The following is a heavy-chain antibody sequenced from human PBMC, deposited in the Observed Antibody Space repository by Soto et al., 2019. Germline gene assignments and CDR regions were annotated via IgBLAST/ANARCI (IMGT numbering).Heavy chain of an antibody. V-gene: IGHV4-30-2*01. D-gene: IGHD2-2*01. CDR3: ARVPDY. Sequence: SETLSLTCAVAGGSISSGFYSWSWLRQPPGKGLEWIGYMYHSGSTYYNPSLKSRVTISIDRSKNQFSLKLSSVTAADTAVYYCARVPDYWGQGILVTVSS. CDR2: MYHSGST. CDR1: GGSISSGFYS. J-gene: IGHJ4*02.